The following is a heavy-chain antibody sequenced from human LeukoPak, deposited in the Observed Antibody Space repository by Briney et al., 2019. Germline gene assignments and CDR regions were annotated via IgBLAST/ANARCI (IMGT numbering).Heavy chain of an antibody. J-gene: IGHJ4*02. CDR2: MNPNSGNT. V-gene: IGHV1-8*01. D-gene: IGHD6-19*01. CDR1: GYTFTSYD. CDR3: ARQAVAGTGFDY. Sequence: ASVKVSCKAPGYTFTSYDINWVRQATGQGLEWMGWMNPNSGNTGYAQKFQGRVTMTRNTSISTAYMELSSLRSEDTAVYYCARQAVAGTGFDYWGQGTLVTVSS.